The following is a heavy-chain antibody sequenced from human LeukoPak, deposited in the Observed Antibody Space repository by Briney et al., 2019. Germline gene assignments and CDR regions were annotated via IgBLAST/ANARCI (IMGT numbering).Heavy chain of an antibody. D-gene: IGHD3-16*02. Sequence: GASVKVSCKASGYTFTTYAMNWVRQAPGQGLEWMGWINPSTGNPTYAPGFTRRFVFSLDTSVSTAYLQISGLKADDTAVYYCARAYQPLGGLSLPDYWGQGTLVTVSS. CDR3: ARAYQPLGGLSLPDY. J-gene: IGHJ4*02. CDR2: INPSTGNP. V-gene: IGHV7-4-1*02. CDR1: GYTFTTYA.